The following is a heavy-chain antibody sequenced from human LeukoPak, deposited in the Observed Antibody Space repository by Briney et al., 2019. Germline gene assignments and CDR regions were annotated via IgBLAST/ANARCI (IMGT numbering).Heavy chain of an antibody. CDR2: IKSKTDGGTT. CDR1: GFTFSSYS. Sequence: GGSLRLSCAASGFTFSSYSMSWVRQAPGKGLEWVGRIKSKTDGGTTDYAAPVKGRFTISRDDSKNTLYLQMNSLKTEDTAVYYCTTEEWELLEGAFDIWGQGTMVTVSS. J-gene: IGHJ3*02. D-gene: IGHD1-26*01. V-gene: IGHV3-15*01. CDR3: TTEEWELLEGAFDI.